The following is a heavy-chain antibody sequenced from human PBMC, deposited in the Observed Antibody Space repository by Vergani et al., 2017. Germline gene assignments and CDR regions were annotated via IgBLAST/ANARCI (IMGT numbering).Heavy chain of an antibody. Sequence: QVQLQESGPGVVKPSQTLSLTCAVSGGSISSGDHCWTWIRQRPGKGLEWIGYIFYSGTTYDNPSLRSRLTISVDTSQNQFSLKLRSVTAADTAVYYCARVDTQVPATSHFYYMDVWGKGCAVVVSS. CDR2: IFYSGTT. D-gene: IGHD6-25*01. J-gene: IGHJ6*03. CDR1: GGSISSGDHC. V-gene: IGHV4-31*11. CDR3: ARVDTQVPATSHFYYMDV.